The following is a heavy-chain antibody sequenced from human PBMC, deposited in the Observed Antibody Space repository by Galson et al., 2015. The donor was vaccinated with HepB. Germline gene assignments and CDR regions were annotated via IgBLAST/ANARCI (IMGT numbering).Heavy chain of an antibody. CDR3: VRATSNYYDSGGPFDY. D-gene: IGHD3-22*01. Sequence: SLRLSCAASGFTFSSYSMNWVRQATGKSLQWVSRIDTAGDTYYAGSVRGRFAISRENNKNSLYLQMNTLRAADTAVYYCVRATSNYYDSGGPFDYWGQGILVTVSS. CDR1: GFTFSSYS. V-gene: IGHV3-13*01. CDR2: IDTAGDT. J-gene: IGHJ4*02.